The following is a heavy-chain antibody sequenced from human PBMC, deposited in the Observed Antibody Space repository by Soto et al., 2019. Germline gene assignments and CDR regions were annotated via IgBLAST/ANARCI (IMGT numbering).Heavy chain of an antibody. CDR3: ARCLGSGSYLDD. J-gene: IGHJ4*02. CDR2: IYYSGST. CDR1: GGSISSGGYY. V-gene: IGHV4-31*03. D-gene: IGHD3-10*01. Sequence: SETLSLTCTVSGGSISSGGYYWSWIRQHPGKGLEWIGYIYYSGSTYYNPSLKSRVTISVDTSKNQFSLKLSSVTAADTAVYYCARCLGSGSYLDDWGQGTLVTVSS.